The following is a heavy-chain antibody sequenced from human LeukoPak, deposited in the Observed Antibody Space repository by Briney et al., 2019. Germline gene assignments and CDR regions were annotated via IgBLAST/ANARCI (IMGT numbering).Heavy chain of an antibody. V-gene: IGHV3-30*01. D-gene: IGHD2-2*02. CDR1: GLTFSSYA. Sequence: GGSLRLSCAASGLTFSSYAMHWVRQAPGKGPEWVAVISYDGSNKYYADSVKGRFTISRDNSKNTLYLQMNSLRAEDTAVYYCARDTYCSSTSCYNSGVLDYWGQGTLVTVSS. CDR2: ISYDGSNK. J-gene: IGHJ4*02. CDR3: ARDTYCSSTSCYNSGVLDY.